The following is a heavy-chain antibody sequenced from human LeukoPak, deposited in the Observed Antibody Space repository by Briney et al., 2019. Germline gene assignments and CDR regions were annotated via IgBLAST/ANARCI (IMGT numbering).Heavy chain of an antibody. CDR1: GGSFIGYY. Sequence: PSETLSLTCAVYGGSFIGYYWSWIRQPPGKGLEWIGEINHSGSTNYNPSLKSRVTISADTSKNQFSLRLSSVTAADTAVYYCARGFDYYGSGSYYRSWFDPWGQGTLVTVSS. V-gene: IGHV4-34*01. J-gene: IGHJ5*02. D-gene: IGHD3-10*01. CDR2: INHSGST. CDR3: ARGFDYYGSGSYYRSWFDP.